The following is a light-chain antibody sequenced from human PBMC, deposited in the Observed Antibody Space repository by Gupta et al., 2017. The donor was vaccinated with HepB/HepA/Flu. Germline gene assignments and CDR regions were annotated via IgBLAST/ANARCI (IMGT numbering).Light chain of an antibody. J-gene: IGKJ1*01. CDR3: QLDGESPWT. CDR2: GAS. CDR1: QSISSSY. V-gene: IGKV3-20*01. Sequence: EIVLTQSPGTRSLSPGERATLSCRASQSISSSYLAWYQQKPGQAPRLLIYGASSRAAGVPDRFSGSASGRDFSLTISILDPEDFAVYFCQLDGESPWTFGQGTKVEI.